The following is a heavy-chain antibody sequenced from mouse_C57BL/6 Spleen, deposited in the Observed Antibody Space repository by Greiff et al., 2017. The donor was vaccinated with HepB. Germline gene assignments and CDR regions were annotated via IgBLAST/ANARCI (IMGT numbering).Heavy chain of an antibody. CDR2: ISDGGSYT. CDR3: ARAGYSNYWYFDV. V-gene: IGHV5-4*01. CDR1: GFTFSSYA. Sequence: EVQGVESGGGLVKPGGSLKLSCAASGFTFSSYAMSWVRQTPEKRLEWVATISDGGSYTYYPDNVKGRFTISRDNAKNNLYLQMSHLKSEDTAMYYCARAGYSNYWYFDVWGTGTTVTVSS. D-gene: IGHD2-5*01. J-gene: IGHJ1*03.